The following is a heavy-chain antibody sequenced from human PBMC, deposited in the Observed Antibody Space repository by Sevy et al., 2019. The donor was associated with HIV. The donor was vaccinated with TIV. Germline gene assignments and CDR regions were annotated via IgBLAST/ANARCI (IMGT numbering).Heavy chain of an antibody. Sequence: SETLSLTCAVSGGSISSSNWWSWVRQHPGKGLEWIGEIYRRGSTRYNPSLQSRVTISVDRSKNEVSLNLSSLNAADTAVYYCTGELGYYASRSSPMDVWGKGTTVTVSS. J-gene: IGHJ6*03. V-gene: IGHV4-4*02. CDR1: GGSISSSNW. CDR3: TGELGYYASRSSPMDV. D-gene: IGHD3-10*01. CDR2: IYRRGST.